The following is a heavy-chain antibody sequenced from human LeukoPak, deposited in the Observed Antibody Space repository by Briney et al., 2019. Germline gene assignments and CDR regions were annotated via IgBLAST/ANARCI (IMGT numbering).Heavy chain of an antibody. V-gene: IGHV3-21*01. CDR3: ASGFVTYNWNYGGDY. J-gene: IGHJ4*02. D-gene: IGHD1-7*01. Sequence: GGSLRLSCAASGFTFSSYSMNWVRQAPGKGLEWVSSISSSSSYIYYADSVKGRFTISRDNAKNSLYLQMNSLRAEDTAVYYCASGFVTYNWNYGGDYWGQGTLVTVSS. CDR1: GFTFSSYS. CDR2: ISSSSSYI.